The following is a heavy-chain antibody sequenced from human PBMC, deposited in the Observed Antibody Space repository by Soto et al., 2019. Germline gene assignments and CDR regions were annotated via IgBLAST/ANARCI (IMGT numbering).Heavy chain of an antibody. CDR1: GFTFSTYW. J-gene: IGHJ4*02. CDR3: ARGYGGRYLLY. D-gene: IGHD1-26*01. Sequence: EVQLVESGGGLVQPGGSLRLSCAASGFTFSTYWMQWVRQAPGKGLVWVSSINGDGDTTNYADSVKGRFTISRDNAKDTLYLHMNSLRAEDTAVYYCARGYGGRYLLYWGQGTLVTVSS. V-gene: IGHV3-74*01. CDR2: INGDGDTT.